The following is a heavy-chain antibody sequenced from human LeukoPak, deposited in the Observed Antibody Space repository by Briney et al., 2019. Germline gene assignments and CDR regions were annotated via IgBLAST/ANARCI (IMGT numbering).Heavy chain of an antibody. J-gene: IGHJ6*02. CDR3: ARERQLERRYYYYYGMDV. CDR2: IYYSGST. CDR1: GGSISSSSYY. Sequence: SETLSLTCTVSGGSISSSSYYWGWIRQPPGKGLEWIGSIYYSGSTYYNPSLKSRVTISVDTSKNQFSLKLSSVTAADTAVYYCARERQLERRYYYYYGMDVWGQGTTVTVSS. V-gene: IGHV4-39*02. D-gene: IGHD1-1*01.